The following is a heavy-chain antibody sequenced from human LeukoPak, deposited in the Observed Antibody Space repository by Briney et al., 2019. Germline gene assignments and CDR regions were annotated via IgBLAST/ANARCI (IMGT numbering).Heavy chain of an antibody. V-gene: IGHV3-33*05. J-gene: IGHJ5*01. CDR1: GFIFNTYG. CDR3: AMDIGTTSLANWFDT. CDR2: IPYDGSNT. Sequence: GRSLRLSCTASGFIFNTYGMHWVRQAPGKGLVWVAAIPYDGSNTYYLDSVKGRFTISRDNSKNTLYLQMNSLRADDTAVYYCAMDIGTTSLANWFDTTGHGTLVTVSS. D-gene: IGHD2/OR15-2a*01.